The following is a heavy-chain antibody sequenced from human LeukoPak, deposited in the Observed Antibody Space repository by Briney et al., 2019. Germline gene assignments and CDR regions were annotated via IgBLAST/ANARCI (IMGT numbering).Heavy chain of an antibody. CDR1: GYSISSGYY. V-gene: IGHV4-38-2*01. CDR2: IYHSGST. D-gene: IGHD5-18*01. Sequence: SETLSLTCAVSGYSISSGYYWGWIRQPPGKGLEWIGSIYHSGSTYYNPSLKSRVTISVDTSKNQFSLKLSSVTAADTAVYYCARQQLWLRYYFDYWGQGTLVTVPS. J-gene: IGHJ4*02. CDR3: ARQQLWLRYYFDY.